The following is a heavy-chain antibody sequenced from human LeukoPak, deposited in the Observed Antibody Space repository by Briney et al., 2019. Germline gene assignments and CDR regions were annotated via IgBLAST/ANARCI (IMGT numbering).Heavy chain of an antibody. V-gene: IGHV4-38-2*02. D-gene: IGHD6-13*01. CDR2: INHSGST. Sequence: SETLSLTCTVSGHSISSGYYWSWIRQPPGKGLEWIGEINHSGSTNYNPPLKSRVTISVDTSKNQFSLKLSSVTAADTAVYYCAREGSAAAGPYYYYMDVWGKGTTVTVSS. CDR3: AREGSAAAGPYYYYMDV. CDR1: GHSISSGYY. J-gene: IGHJ6*03.